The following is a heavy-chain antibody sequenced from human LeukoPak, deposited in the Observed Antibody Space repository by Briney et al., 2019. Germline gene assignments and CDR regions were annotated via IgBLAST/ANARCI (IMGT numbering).Heavy chain of an antibody. CDR2: MNSDGSSI. CDR3: ARENYFGMDV. V-gene: IGHV3-74*01. Sequence: GGSLRLSCAASGFTFSIYWMHWVRQAPGKGLVWVSRMNSDGSSISYADSVKGQFTISRDNAKNTLYLQMNSLRAEDTAVYYCARENYFGMDVWGQGTTVTVSS. J-gene: IGHJ6*02. CDR1: GFTFSIYW.